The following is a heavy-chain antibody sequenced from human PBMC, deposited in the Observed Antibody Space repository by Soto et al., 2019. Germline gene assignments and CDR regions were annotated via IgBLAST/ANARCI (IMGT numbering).Heavy chain of an antibody. V-gene: IGHV6-1*01. CDR1: GDSVSSNSAA. Sequence: SQTLSLTCASSGDSVSSNSAAWNWIRQSPSRGLEWLGRTYYRSKWYNDYAVSVKSRITINPDTSKNQFSLQLNSVTPEDTAVYYCARDSSYHEHSTPSALDYCDPGTLLT. CDR2: TYYRSKWYN. CDR3: ARDSSYHEHSTPSALDY. D-gene: IGHD6-6*01. J-gene: IGHJ4*02.